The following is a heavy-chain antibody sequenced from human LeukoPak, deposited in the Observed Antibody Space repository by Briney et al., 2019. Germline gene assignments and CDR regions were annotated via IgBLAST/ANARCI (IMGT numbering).Heavy chain of an antibody. V-gene: IGHV4-59*01. CDR2: IYYSGST. J-gene: IGHJ6*03. CDR1: GGSISSYY. Sequence: ETLSLTCTVSGGSISSYYWSWIRQPPGKGLEWIGYIYYSGSTNYNPSLKSRVTISVDTSKNQFSLKLSSVTAADTAVYYCARIPRNYYATCCYMDVWGKGTTVTVSS. CDR3: ARIPRNYYATCCYMDV. D-gene: IGHD3-10*01.